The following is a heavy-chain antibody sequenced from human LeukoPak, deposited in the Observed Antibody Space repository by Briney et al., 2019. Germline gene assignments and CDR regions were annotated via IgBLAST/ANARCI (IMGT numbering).Heavy chain of an antibody. V-gene: IGHV3-23*01. D-gene: IGHD5-18*01. CDR2: ISGSGDTS. CDR1: RFTFSSYA. Sequence: GGSLRLSCAVSRFTFSSYAMNWVRQAPGKGLEWVSVISGSGDTSYYADSVKGRFTISRDNSKNTLYLQMNSLRAEDTALYYCAKGNSDIDTAFDFWGQGTLVTVSS. CDR3: AKGNSDIDTAFDF. J-gene: IGHJ4*02.